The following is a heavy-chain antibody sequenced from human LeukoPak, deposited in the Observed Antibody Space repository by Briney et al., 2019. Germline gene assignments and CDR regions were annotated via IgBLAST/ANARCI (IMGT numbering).Heavy chain of an antibody. CDR2: ISGSGGST. CDR1: GFTFSRYA. Sequence: GGSLRLSCEASGFTFSRYAMSWVRQAPGKGLEWVSAISGSGGSTYYADSGKGRFTISRDNSKNTLYLQMNSLRAEDTAVYYCAKSHLGWFPSFWGQGTLVTVSS. CDR3: AKSHLGWFPSF. D-gene: IGHD3-10*01. V-gene: IGHV3-23*01. J-gene: IGHJ4*02.